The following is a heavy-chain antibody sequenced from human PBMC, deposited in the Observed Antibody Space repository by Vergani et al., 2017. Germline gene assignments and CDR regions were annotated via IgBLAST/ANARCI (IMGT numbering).Heavy chain of an antibody. J-gene: IGHJ1*01. CDR3: ATKSCGTPGCQIEYFRE. CDR1: GFTSSYYG. D-gene: IGHD1-1*01. CDR2: ISYDGTQK. V-gene: IGHV3-30*03. Sequence: VQLLESGGGSAQPGESLRLSCVVSGFTSSYYGMHWVRQAPGKGLEWVAVISYDGTQKYYADSVKGRFTISRDNSKSTLYLQMNSLRTEDTAVYYCATKSCGTPGCQIEYFREWGQGTLVTVSS.